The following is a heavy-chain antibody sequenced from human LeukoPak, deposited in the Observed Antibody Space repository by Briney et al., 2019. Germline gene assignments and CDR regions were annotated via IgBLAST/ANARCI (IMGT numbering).Heavy chain of an antibody. Sequence: PGGSLRLSCVASRFIFCGYAISWVRPAPGKGLEWVSDIRTSGETFYAESVKGRFAIPRDIPKNTVYLQMNSLRAEDSAVYYCATLSYDVWTGVNWFDPWGQGTLVTVSS. CDR2: IRTSGET. J-gene: IGHJ5*02. CDR1: RFIFCGYA. V-gene: IGHV3-23*01. D-gene: IGHD3-3*01. CDR3: ATLSYDVWTGVNWFDP.